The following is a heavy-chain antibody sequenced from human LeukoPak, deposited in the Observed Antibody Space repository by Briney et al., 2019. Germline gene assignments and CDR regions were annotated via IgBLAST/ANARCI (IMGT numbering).Heavy chain of an antibody. D-gene: IGHD6-19*01. V-gene: IGHV1-3*01. CDR2: INAGNDNT. J-gene: IGHJ4*02. CDR3: ASSYSSGWFYFDY. CDR1: GYTFTSYA. Sequence: ASVKVSCKASGYTFTSYAMHWVRQAPGQRLEWMGWINAGNDNTKYSQKFQGRVTITRDTSASTAYMELSSLRSEDTAVYYCASSYSSGWFYFDYWGQGTLVTVSS.